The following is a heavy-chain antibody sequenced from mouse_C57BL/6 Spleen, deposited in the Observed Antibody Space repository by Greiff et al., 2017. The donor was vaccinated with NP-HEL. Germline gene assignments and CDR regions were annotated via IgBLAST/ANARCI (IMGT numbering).Heavy chain of an antibody. CDR3: ARGDY. Sequence: QVQLKESGPGLVKPSQSLSITCTVSGFSLTSYGVHWVRQSPGKGLEWLGVIWSGGSPDYNAAFISRLSISKDNSKSQVFFKMNSLQADGTAIYYCARGDYWGQGTTLTVSS. CDR2: IWSGGSP. V-gene: IGHV2-2*01. J-gene: IGHJ2*01. CDR1: GFSLTSYG.